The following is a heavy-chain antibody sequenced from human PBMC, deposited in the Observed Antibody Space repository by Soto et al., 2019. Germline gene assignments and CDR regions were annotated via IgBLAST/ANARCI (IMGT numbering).Heavy chain of an antibody. V-gene: IGHV1-18*01. CDR2: ISCYNGKT. J-gene: IGHJ6*02. CDR3: ARDAPPPELRFLEWHNYDYNGMDV. D-gene: IGHD3-3*01. Sequence: QVQVVQSGDEVKEPGASVRVSCKTSGYSFTAYGISWVRQAPGQGLEWMGWISCYNGKTKYAQKVQGRVTMTTDTSKSRAYMEERSLISADTAIYYCARDAPPPELRFLEWHNYDYNGMDVWGQGTTVTVSS. CDR1: GYSFTAYG.